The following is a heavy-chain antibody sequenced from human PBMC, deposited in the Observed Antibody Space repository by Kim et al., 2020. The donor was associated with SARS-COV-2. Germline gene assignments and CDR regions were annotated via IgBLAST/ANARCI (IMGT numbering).Heavy chain of an antibody. D-gene: IGHD3-3*01. Sequence: SETLSLTCAVYGGSFSGYYWSWIRQPPGKGLEWVGEINHSGSTNYNPSLKSRVTISVDTSKNQFSLKLSSVTAADTAVYYCARGGVVTPAYYFDYWGQGTLVTVSS. J-gene: IGHJ4*02. V-gene: IGHV4-34*01. CDR3: ARGGVVTPAYYFDY. CDR2: INHSGST. CDR1: GGSFSGYY.